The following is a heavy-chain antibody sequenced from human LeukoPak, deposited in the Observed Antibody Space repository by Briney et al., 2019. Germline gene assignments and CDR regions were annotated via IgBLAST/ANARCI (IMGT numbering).Heavy chain of an antibody. CDR1: GFTFSSYG. Sequence: GGSLRLSCAASGFTFSSYGMHWVRQAPGKGLERVAVIWYDGSNKYYADSVKGRFTISRDNSKNTLYLQMNSLRAEDTAVYYCARDKGSYGDYFNYWGQGTLVTVSS. J-gene: IGHJ4*02. D-gene: IGHD4-17*01. CDR3: ARDKGSYGDYFNY. V-gene: IGHV3-33*01. CDR2: IWYDGSNK.